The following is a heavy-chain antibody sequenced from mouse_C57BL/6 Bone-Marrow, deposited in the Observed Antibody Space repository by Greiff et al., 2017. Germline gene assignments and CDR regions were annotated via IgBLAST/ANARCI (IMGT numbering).Heavy chain of an antibody. V-gene: IGHV6-6*01. Sequence: EVKLLESGGGLVQPGGSMKLSCAASGFTFSDAWMDWVRQSPEKGLEWVAEIRNKANNHATYYAESVKGRFTISRDDSKSSVYLQMNSLRAEDTGIYYCTRLTTVVYFDYWGQGTTLTVSS. CDR1: GFTFSDAW. CDR3: TRLTTVVYFDY. CDR2: IRNKANNHAT. J-gene: IGHJ2*01. D-gene: IGHD1-1*01.